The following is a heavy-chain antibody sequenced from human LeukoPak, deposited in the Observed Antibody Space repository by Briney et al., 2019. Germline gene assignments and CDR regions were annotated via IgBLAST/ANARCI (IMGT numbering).Heavy chain of an antibody. CDR2: LTPSSDNT. J-gene: IGHJ4*02. CDR3: ARAYSSTWYFFDY. D-gene: IGHD6-13*01. Sequence: ASVRVSCKTSGYTFADYDINWVRQVPGRGLEWMGWLTPSSDNTGYAQKFQGRVTFTSNTSISTAYMELTSLRSEDTAVYYCARAYSSTWYFFDYWGQGTLVTVSS. CDR1: GYTFADYD. V-gene: IGHV1-8*03.